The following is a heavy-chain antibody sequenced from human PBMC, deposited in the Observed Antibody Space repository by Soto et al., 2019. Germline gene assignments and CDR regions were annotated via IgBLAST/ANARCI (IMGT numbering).Heavy chain of an antibody. J-gene: IGHJ6*02. CDR3: AKDFKISGGHYGSLNYYYCMDV. CDR1: GFTFSAFG. CDR2: ISYDGILK. D-gene: IGHD3-10*01. Sequence: QVHLVESGGGVVQPGRSLRLSCEASGFTFSAFGMHWVRQAPGKGLEWVAIISYDGILKYYADSVKGRFTISRDTSKSALYLQMNSLRPEDRGVYYCAKDFKISGGHYGSLNYYYCMDVWGQGTTVTVSS. V-gene: IGHV3-30*18.